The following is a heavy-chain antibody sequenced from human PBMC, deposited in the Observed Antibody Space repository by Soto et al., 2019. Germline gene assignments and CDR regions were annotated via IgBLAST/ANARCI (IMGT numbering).Heavy chain of an antibody. V-gene: IGHV1-24*01. CDR2: FDPEDGET. Sequence: ASVKVSCKVSGYTLTELSMHWVRQAPGKGLEWMGGFDPEDGETIYAQKFQGRVTMTEDTSTDTAYMELSSLRSEDTAVYYCATDPKSRITMVRSVSMDVWGQGTTVTVSS. CDR3: ATDPKSRITMVRSVSMDV. D-gene: IGHD3-10*01. J-gene: IGHJ6*02. CDR1: GYTLTELS.